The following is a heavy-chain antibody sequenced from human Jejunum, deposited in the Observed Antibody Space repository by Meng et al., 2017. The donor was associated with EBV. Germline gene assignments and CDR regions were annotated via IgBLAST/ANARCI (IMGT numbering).Heavy chain of an antibody. V-gene: IGHV4-61*01. D-gene: IGHD3-22*01. CDR2: IYYSGNT. J-gene: IGHJ4*02. CDR1: GCSVSTASYY. Sequence: QGQFTESGPGLVKPSETLSLTCTVSGCSVSTASYYWSWIRQSPGKGLEWIGYIYYSGNTNYNPSLKSRATITVDTSKNQFSLKLSSVTAADTAVYYCARVVDYYERSGYPDFWGQGTLVTVSS. CDR3: ARVVDYYERSGYPDF.